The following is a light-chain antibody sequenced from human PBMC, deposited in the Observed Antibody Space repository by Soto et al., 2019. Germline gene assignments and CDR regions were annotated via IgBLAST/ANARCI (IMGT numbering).Light chain of an antibody. J-gene: IGKJ2*01. CDR3: QQYINWPPTYT. V-gene: IGKV3-15*01. Sequence: EIVMTQSPATLSVSPGERATLSCRASQSISSNLAWYQQKPGQAPRLLIYSASTRATGIPARFSGSGSETEXTXXXSSXXSEDVAVYYCQQYINWPPTYTFGQWTKLEIK. CDR2: SAS. CDR1: QSISSN.